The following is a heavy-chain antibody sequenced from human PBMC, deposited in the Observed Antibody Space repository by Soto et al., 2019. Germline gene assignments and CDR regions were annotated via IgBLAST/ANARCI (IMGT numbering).Heavy chain of an antibody. CDR1: GYSFTSYW. D-gene: IGHD4-4*01. J-gene: IGHJ3*02. CDR3: ARHPHGHTVTGAFDI. CDR2: IYPGDSDT. V-gene: IGHV5-51*01. Sequence: PGESLKISCKGSGYSFTSYWIGWVRQMPGKGLEWMGIIYPGDSDTRYSPSFQGQVTISADKSISTAYLQWSSLKASDTAMYYCARHPHGHTVTGAFDIWGQGTMVTVSS.